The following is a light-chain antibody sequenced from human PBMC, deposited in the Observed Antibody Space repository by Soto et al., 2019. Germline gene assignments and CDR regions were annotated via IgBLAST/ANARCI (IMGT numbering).Light chain of an antibody. CDR3: QQRSNWPRT. V-gene: IGKV3-11*01. Sequence: EIVLTQSPATLSLSPGERATLSCRASQSVNTYLAWYQQKPGQAPRLLIYDTSNRATGIPARFSGSGSGTEFTLTISSLEPEDFAVYYCQQRSNWPRTFGGGTNVEIK. J-gene: IGKJ4*01. CDR2: DTS. CDR1: QSVNTY.